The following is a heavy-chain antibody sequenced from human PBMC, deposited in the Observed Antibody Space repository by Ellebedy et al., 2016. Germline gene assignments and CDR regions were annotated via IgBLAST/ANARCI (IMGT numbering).Heavy chain of an antibody. CDR2: IRNKAYGGTA. Sequence: GESLKISCAASGFTFSDHYMDWVRQAPGKGLEWLGFIRNKAYGGTAEYAASVKGRFTISRDDSKNSVYLQMNSLKTEDTALYYCARATAYSSGWYDVDYWGQGTLVTVSS. J-gene: IGHJ4*02. V-gene: IGHV3-72*01. CDR1: GFTFSDHY. D-gene: IGHD6-19*01. CDR3: ARATAYSSGWYDVDY.